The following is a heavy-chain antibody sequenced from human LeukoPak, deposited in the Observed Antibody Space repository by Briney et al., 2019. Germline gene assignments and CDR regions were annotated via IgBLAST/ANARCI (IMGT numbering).Heavy chain of an antibody. CDR3: ARGGYSYGYYAFDV. V-gene: IGHV1-2*04. CDR1: GYTFTGYY. D-gene: IGHD5-18*01. Sequence: ASVKVSCKASGYTFTGYYMHWVRQAPGQGLEWMGWINPNSGGTNYAQKFQGWVTMTRDTSISTAYMELSRLRSDDTAVYYCARGGYSYGYYAFDVWGQGTMVTVSS. J-gene: IGHJ3*01. CDR2: INPNSGGT.